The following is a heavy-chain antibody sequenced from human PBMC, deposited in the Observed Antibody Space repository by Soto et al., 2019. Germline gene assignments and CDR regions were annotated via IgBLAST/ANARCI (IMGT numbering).Heavy chain of an antibody. J-gene: IGHJ4*02. CDR1: GYTFTSYY. CDR3: AREDGLKSSSSPRSGFDY. CDR2: INPSGGST. V-gene: IGHV1-46*01. Sequence: QVQLVQSGAEVKKPGASVKVSCKASGYTFTSYYMHWVRQAPGQGLELMGIINPSGGSTSYAQKFQGRVTMTRDTSTSTVYMELSSLRSEDTAVYYCAREDGLKSSSSPRSGFDYWGQGTLVTVSS. D-gene: IGHD6-6*01.